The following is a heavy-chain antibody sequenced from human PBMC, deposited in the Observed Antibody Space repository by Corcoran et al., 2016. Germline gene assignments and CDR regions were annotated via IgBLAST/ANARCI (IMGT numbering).Heavy chain of an antibody. J-gene: IGHJ4*02. CDR3: ALWFGEYPAGLDY. CDR1: GFTFSSYG. D-gene: IGHD3-10*01. Sequence: QVQLVESGGGVVQPGRSLRLSCAASGFTFSSYGMHWVRQAPGKGLEWVAVISYDGSNKYYADSVKGRFTISRDNSKNTLYLQMNSLRAEDTAGYYCALWFGEYPAGLDYWGQGTLFTVSS. CDR2: ISYDGSNK. V-gene: IGHV3-30*03.